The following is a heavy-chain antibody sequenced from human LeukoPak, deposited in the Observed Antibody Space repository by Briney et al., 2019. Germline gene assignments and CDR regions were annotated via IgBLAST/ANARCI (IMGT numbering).Heavy chain of an antibody. J-gene: IGHJ6*02. Sequence: GGSLRLSCVASGFSFSDYGMHWVRQAPGKGMEWVAVIASDGGVKYYADSVKGRFTISRDNSKNTLYLQMNSLRAEDTAVYYCAKVASRSTHYYYYGLDVWGQGTTVTVSS. CDR2: IASDGGVK. CDR1: GFSFSDYG. V-gene: IGHV3-30*18. CDR3: AKVASRSTHYYYYGLDV.